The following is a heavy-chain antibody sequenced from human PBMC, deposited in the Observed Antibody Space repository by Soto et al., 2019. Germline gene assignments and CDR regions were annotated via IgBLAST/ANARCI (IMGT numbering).Heavy chain of an antibody. J-gene: IGHJ3*02. V-gene: IGHV6-1*01. CDR1: GDSVSSSSAA. CDR3: VREHAPFSDAFDI. CDR2: TYYRSKWYN. Sequence: KQSQTLSLTCAISGDSVSSSSAAWNWIRQSPSRGLEWLGRTYYRSKWYNDQAISVESRITIKPDTPKNQFSLQLNSVTPEDTAVYYCVREHAPFSDAFDIWGQGTTVTVSS.